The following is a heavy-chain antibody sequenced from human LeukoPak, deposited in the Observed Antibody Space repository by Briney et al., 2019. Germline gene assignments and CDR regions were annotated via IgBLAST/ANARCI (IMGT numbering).Heavy chain of an antibody. J-gene: IGHJ4*02. Sequence: GRSLRLSCAASGFTFSSYGMHWVRQAPGKGVEWGAVIWYDGSNKYYADSVKGRFIISRENSKNTLYLQMNSLRAEDTAVYYCARDNHYYGSGSYDYWGQGTLVTV. V-gene: IGHV3-33*01. CDR1: GFTFSSYG. CDR2: IWYDGSNK. CDR3: ARDNHYYGSGSYDY. D-gene: IGHD3-10*01.